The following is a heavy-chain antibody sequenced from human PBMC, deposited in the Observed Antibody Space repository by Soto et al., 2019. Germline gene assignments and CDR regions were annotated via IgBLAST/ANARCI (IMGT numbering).Heavy chain of an antibody. CDR2: ISYDGSNK. CDR1: GFTFSSYA. J-gene: IGHJ4*02. D-gene: IGHD2-15*01. Sequence: QVQLVESGGGVVQPGRSLRLSCAASGFTFSSYAMHWVRQAPGKGLEWVAVISYDGSNKYYADSVKGRFTISRDNFQNPLVLQMNRLRGGGPGVYYCARDHRGGGTPDYWGPGTLGNVSS. V-gene: IGHV3-30-3*01. CDR3: ARDHRGGGTPDY.